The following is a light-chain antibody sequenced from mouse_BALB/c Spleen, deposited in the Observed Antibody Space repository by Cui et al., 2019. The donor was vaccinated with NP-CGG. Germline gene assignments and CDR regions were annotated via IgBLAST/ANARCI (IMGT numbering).Light chain of an antibody. V-gene: IGLV1*01. CDR1: TGAVTTSNY. J-gene: IGLJ1*01. Sequence: AVVTQESALTTSPGETVTLTCRSSTGAVTTSNYANWAQEKPDHLFTGLIGGTNNRAPGVPARFSGSLIGDKAALTITGAQTEDEAIYFCALWYSNHWVFGGGTKLTVL. CDR3: ALWYSNHWV. CDR2: GTN.